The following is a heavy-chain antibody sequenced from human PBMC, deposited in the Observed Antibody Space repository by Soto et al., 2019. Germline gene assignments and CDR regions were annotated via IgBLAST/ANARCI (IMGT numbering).Heavy chain of an antibody. Sequence: PSETLSLTCAVYGGSFSGYYGTWIRQPPGKGLEWIGEIHHSGITNYHPSLKSRVSISVDMSNNQFSLRLSSVTAADTAVYYCATPRKNFYYYGMDVWGQGTTVNVS. CDR2: IHHSGIT. V-gene: IGHV4-34*01. CDR3: ATPRKNFYYYGMDV. CDR1: GGSFSGYY. J-gene: IGHJ6*02.